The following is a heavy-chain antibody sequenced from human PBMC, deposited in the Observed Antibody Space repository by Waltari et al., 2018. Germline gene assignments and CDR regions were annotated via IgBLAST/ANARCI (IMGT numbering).Heavy chain of an antibody. CDR1: GFTSSSYA. Sequence: EVQLLESGGGLVQPGGSLRLSCAASGFTSSSYAMSWVRQAPGKGLEWVAAISGSGGRTYDADSVKGRFTISRDNSKNTLYLQMNSLRAEDTAVYYCAKGPGGRGSFDYWGQGTLVTVSS. CDR2: ISGSGGRT. CDR3: AKGPGGRGSFDY. J-gene: IGHJ4*02. V-gene: IGHV3-23*01. D-gene: IGHD3-10*01.